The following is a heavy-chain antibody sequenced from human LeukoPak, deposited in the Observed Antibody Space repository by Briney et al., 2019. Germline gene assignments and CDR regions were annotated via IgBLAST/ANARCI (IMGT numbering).Heavy chain of an antibody. D-gene: IGHD6-13*01. V-gene: IGHV3-66*01. CDR2: IYSGGST. CDR1: GFTVSSNY. CDR3: ARVWVAAIDY. J-gene: IGHJ4*02. Sequence: PGGSLRLSCAASGFTVSSNYMSWVRQAPGKGLEWVSAIYSGGSTYYADSVKGRFTISRDNSKNTLYLQMNSLRAEDTAVYYCARVWVAAIDYWGQGTLVTVSS.